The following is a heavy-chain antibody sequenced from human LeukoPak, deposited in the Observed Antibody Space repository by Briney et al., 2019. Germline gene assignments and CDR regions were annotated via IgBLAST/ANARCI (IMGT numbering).Heavy chain of an antibody. CDR1: GGSFSGYY. Sequence: SETLSHTCAVYGGSFSGYYWSWIRQPPGKGLEWIGEINHSGSTNYNPSLKSRVTISVDTSKNQFSLKLSSVTAADTAVYYCARGDFWSGYCQLDYWGQGTLVTVSS. J-gene: IGHJ4*02. CDR2: INHSGST. CDR3: ARGDFWSGYCQLDY. D-gene: IGHD3-3*01. V-gene: IGHV4-34*01.